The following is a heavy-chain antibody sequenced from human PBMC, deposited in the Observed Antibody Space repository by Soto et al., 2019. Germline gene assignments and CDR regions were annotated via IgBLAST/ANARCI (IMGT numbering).Heavy chain of an antibody. V-gene: IGHV4-39*07. Sequence: SETLSLTCTVSGGSISSSSYYWGWIRQPPGKGLEWIGSIYYSGSTYYNPSLKSRVTISVDTSKNQFSLKLSSVTAADTAVYYCARDLYYGTAPDAFDIWGQGTMVTVSS. D-gene: IGHD3-10*01. CDR1: GGSISSSSYY. J-gene: IGHJ3*02. CDR2: IYYSGST. CDR3: ARDLYYGTAPDAFDI.